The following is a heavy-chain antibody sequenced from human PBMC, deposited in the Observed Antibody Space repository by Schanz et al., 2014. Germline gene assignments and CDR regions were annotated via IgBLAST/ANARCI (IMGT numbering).Heavy chain of an antibody. J-gene: IGHJ4*02. V-gene: IGHV3-23*01. CDR1: GFNFKAYA. Sequence: EAQLLESGGGLVQPGGSLRLSCAASGFNFKAYAMSWVRQAPGKGLEWVSGIGGSGDSTHYADSVKGRFIISRDNSKNTLYLQMNSLRAEDTAVYYCARDSGSHYLVDYWGQGTLVTVSS. D-gene: IGHD1-26*01. CDR2: IGGSGDST. CDR3: ARDSGSHYLVDY.